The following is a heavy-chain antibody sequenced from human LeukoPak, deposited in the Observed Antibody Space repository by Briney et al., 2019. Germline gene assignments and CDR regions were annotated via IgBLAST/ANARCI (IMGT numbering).Heavy chain of an antibody. D-gene: IGHD5-24*01. J-gene: IGHJ4*02. CDR2: ISGSGGST. V-gene: IGHV3-23*01. CDR3: AKDRPFAGYNFGNFDY. Sequence: GGSLRLSCAASGFMFSSYAMSWVRQAPGKGLEWVSAISGSGGSTYYADSVKGRFTISRDNSKNTLYLQMNSLRAEDTAVYYCAKDRPFAGYNFGNFDYWGQGTLVTVSS. CDR1: GFMFSSYA.